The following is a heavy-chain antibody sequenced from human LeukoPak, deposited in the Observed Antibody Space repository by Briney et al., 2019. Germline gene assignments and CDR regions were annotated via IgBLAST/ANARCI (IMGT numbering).Heavy chain of an antibody. J-gene: IGHJ4*02. CDR3: ARVGYCSSTSCFYFDY. D-gene: IGHD2-2*01. Sequence: GASVKVSCKASGYTFTSYGISWVRQAPGQGLEWMGWISAYNGNTNYAQKLQGRVTMTTDTSTSTVYMELRSLRSDDSAVYYCARVGYCSSTSCFYFDYWGQGTLVTVSS. CDR2: ISAYNGNT. V-gene: IGHV1-18*01. CDR1: GYTFTSYG.